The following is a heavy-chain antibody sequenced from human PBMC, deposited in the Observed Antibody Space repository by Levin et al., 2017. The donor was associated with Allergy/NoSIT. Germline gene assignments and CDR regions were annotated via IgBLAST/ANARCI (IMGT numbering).Heavy chain of an antibody. J-gene: IGHJ4*02. CDR3: ATLPLWFGGRRYYFDY. CDR1: GGSISSSSYY. Sequence: ASETLSLTCTVSGGSISSSSYYWGWIRQPPGKGLEWIGSIYYSGSTYYNPSLKSRVTISVDTSKNQFSLKLSSVTAADTAVYYCATLPLWFGGRRYYFDYWGQGTLVTVSS. CDR2: IYYSGST. D-gene: IGHD3-10*01. V-gene: IGHV4-39*07.